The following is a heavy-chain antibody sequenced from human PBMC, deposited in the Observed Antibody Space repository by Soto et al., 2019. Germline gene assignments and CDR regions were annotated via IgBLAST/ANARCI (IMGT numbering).Heavy chain of an antibody. CDR1: GYTFTDHY. V-gene: IGHV1-2*02. CDR3: AKVEGIGYCRSTSCPFLWLN. CDR2: INPYSGDT. Sequence: CASVKVSCKASGYTFTDHYMHWVRQAPGQGLEWMGWINPYSGDTNYAQRFQGRVTMTRDTSITTAYMEMTSLRFDDTAVYYCAKVEGIGYCRSTSCPFLWLNWGQGTQVIVSS. J-gene: IGHJ4*02. D-gene: IGHD2-2*01.